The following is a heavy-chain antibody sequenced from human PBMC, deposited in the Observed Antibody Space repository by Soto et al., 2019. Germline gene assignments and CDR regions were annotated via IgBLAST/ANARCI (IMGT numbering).Heavy chain of an antibody. Sequence: GGSLRLSCVASGYTFSTYAIIWVRQAPGKGLESISSVSGSGGDTYYADSVKGRFTISRDNSKNTVYLQMNSLRAEDTAVYYCAKESSAAVNYWYGMDVWGQGTSVTVSS. CDR2: VSGSGGDT. V-gene: IGHV3-23*01. CDR1: GYTFSTYA. J-gene: IGHJ6*02. D-gene: IGHD6-13*01. CDR3: AKESSAAVNYWYGMDV.